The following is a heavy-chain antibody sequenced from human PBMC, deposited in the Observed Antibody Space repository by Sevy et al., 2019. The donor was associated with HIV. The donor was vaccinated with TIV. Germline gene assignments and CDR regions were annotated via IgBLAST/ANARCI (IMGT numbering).Heavy chain of an antibody. Sequence: GGSLRLSCAASGFTFSAYWMNWVRQAPGKGLEWVANIKSYGSDKHYVDSVEGRFTISRDNAKNSLYLQMNSLRVEDGCVFYCAREAGGRCDLGGQRTLVTVSS. CDR1: GFTFSAYW. V-gene: IGHV3-7*01. CDR2: IKSYGSDK. CDR3: AREAGGRCDL. J-gene: IGHJ4*02. D-gene: IGHD3-16*01.